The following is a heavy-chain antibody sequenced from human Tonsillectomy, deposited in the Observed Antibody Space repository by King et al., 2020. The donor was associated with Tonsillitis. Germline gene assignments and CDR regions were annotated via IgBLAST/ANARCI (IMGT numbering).Heavy chain of an antibody. CDR3: AKGLHDYYYYYMDV. V-gene: IGHV3-23*04. CDR2: ISGGGYST. D-gene: IGHD4-11*01. J-gene: IGHJ6*03. CDR1: GFTFSSYA. Sequence: VQLVESGGGLVQPGGSLRLSCAASGFTFSSYAMSWVRQAPGKGLEWVSAISGGGYSTYYADSVKGRFTISRDNSKNTLYLQMNSLRAEDTAVYYCAKGLHDYYYYYMDVWGKGTTVTVSS.